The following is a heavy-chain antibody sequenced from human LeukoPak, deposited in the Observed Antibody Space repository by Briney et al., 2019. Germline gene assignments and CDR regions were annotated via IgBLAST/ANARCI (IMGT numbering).Heavy chain of an antibody. Sequence: ASVKVSCKASGGTFSSYAISWVRQAPGQGLEWMGWISAYNGNTNYAQKLQGRVTMTTDTSTSTAYMELRSLRSDDTAVYYCAQTLGAAHDFDYWGQGTLVTVSS. CDR2: ISAYNGNT. CDR3: AQTLGAAHDFDY. V-gene: IGHV1-18*01. D-gene: IGHD6-6*01. J-gene: IGHJ4*02. CDR1: GGTFSSYA.